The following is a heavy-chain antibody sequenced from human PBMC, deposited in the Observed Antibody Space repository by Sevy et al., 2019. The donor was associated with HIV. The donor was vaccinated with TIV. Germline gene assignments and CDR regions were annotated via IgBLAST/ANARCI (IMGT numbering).Heavy chain of an antibody. CDR3: ARERSCGGDCYYFDY. J-gene: IGHJ4*02. D-gene: IGHD2-21*02. Sequence: GGSLRLSCAASGLNFDDYGMSWVRQAPGKGLEWVSAINWNGVGTSYADSVKGRFTISRANAKNSLYVQMNSLRAEDTALYYCARERSCGGDCYYFDYWGQGTLVTVSS. V-gene: IGHV3-20*04. CDR1: GLNFDDYG. CDR2: INWNGVGT.